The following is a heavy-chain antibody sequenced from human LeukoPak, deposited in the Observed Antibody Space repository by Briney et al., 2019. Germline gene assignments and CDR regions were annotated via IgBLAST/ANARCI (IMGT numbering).Heavy chain of an antibody. V-gene: IGHV1-8*01. CDR1: GYTFTSYD. Sequence: ASVKVSCKASGYTFTSYDINWVRQAAGQGLEWMGWMNPNSGNTGYAQKFQDRFTMTSNTSISTAYMELSSLRSEDTAVYYCARGNANYGDHYFDSWGQGTLVTVSS. CDR3: ARGNANYGDHYFDS. D-gene: IGHD4-17*01. CDR2: MNPNSGNT. J-gene: IGHJ4*02.